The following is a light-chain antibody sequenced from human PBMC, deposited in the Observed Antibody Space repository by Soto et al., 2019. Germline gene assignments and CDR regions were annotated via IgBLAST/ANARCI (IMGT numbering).Light chain of an antibody. CDR1: QSVSVD. CDR2: GAS. V-gene: IGKV3-11*01. CDR3: QQRRSWPRA. Sequence: EIVMTQSPATLSVSPGERVTLSCRASQSVSVDLAWYQQRPGQAPRLLIYGASTRATGIPVRFSGSGSGTDFTLTISSLEPEDFAVYYCQQRRSWPRAFGQGTKVDI. J-gene: IGKJ1*01.